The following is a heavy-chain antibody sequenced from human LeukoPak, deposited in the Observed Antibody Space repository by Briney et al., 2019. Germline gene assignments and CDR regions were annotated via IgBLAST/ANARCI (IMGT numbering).Heavy chain of an antibody. CDR3: ARGRQEVVTAIHYYYYMDV. CDR1: GFTFDDYA. J-gene: IGHJ6*03. D-gene: IGHD2-21*02. CDR2: ISWDGGST. V-gene: IGHV3-43D*03. Sequence: GGSLRLSCAASGFTFDDYAMHWVRQAPGKGLEWVSLISWDGGSTYYADSVKGRFTISRDNAKNSLYLQMNSLRAEDTAVYYCARGRQEVVTAIHYYYYMDVWGKGTTVTVSS.